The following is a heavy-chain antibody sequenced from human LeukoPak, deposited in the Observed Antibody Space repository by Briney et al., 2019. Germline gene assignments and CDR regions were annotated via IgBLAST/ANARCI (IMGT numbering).Heavy chain of an antibody. V-gene: IGHV1-46*01. J-gene: IGHJ4*02. CDR2: INPSGGST. Sequence: ASVKVSCKASGYSFTSHYMHWVRQAPGQGLEWLGLINPSGGSTSYAQKFQGRVTMTRDTSTSTVYMELSSLRSEDTAVYYCARRSSGSYYFDYWGQGTLVTVSS. CDR1: GYSFTSHY. D-gene: IGHD1-26*01. CDR3: ARRSSGSYYFDY.